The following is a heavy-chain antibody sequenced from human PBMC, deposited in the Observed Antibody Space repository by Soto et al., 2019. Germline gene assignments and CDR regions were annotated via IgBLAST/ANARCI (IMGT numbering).Heavy chain of an antibody. CDR2: IYYSGGT. D-gene: IGHD6-19*01. J-gene: IGHJ4*02. CDR3: VRPGYTSGWFGYYFDF. V-gene: IGHV4-39*01. CDR1: GGSISGSNYY. Sequence: PSETLSLTCTVSGGSISGSNYYWGWIRQPPGKGLEWIGSIYYSGGTNYNPSLKSRVTVSVDTSKNQFSLKLASVTAADTAVYYCVRPGYTSGWFGYYFDFWGQGALVTAPQ.